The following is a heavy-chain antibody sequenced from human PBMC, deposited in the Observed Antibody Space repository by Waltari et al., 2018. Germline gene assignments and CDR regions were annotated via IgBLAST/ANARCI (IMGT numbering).Heavy chain of an antibody. V-gene: IGHV3-53*03. CDR3: ARRLVVAGTLDVFDL. J-gene: IGHJ3*01. CDR1: GFTVNSNY. CDR2: VYVTGNT. D-gene: IGHD2-15*01. Sequence: EVQLVESGGDLIPPGGSLRLSCAASGFTVNSNYINWVRQSPGKGLEWVSVVYVTGNTDYADSVKGRFTTSRDNSKNTVYLQMDSLRVEDTAMYYCARRLVVAGTLDVFDLWGQGTRVIVSS.